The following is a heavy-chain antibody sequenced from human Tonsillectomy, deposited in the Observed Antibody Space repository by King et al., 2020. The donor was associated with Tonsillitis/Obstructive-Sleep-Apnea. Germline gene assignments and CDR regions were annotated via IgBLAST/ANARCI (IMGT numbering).Heavy chain of an antibody. CDR2: ISWEGGST. Sequence: VQLVESGGVVVQPGGSLRLSCAASGFTFNDYTIHWVRQAPGKGLEWVSLISWEGGSTYHADSVKGRFTISRDNSKNSLYLQMNSLRTEDTALYYCAKDTGGYYMDVWGKGTTVTVSS. J-gene: IGHJ6*03. CDR3: AKDTGGYYMDV. CDR1: GFTFNDYT. V-gene: IGHV3-43*01.